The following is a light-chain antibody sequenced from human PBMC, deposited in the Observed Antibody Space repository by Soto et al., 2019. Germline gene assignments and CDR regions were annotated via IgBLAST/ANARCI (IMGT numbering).Light chain of an antibody. CDR2: EHN. Sequence: QSALTLPASVSGSPGQSITISCTGTSSAVGTYNLVSWYQQHPGKAPKLIIYEHNKRPSGVSNHFSGSTSGNTASLTISGLQAEDEADYYCCSYVRSRVIFGGGTKLTVL. CDR3: CSYVRSRVI. V-gene: IGLV2-23*01. J-gene: IGLJ2*01. CDR1: SSAVGTYNL.